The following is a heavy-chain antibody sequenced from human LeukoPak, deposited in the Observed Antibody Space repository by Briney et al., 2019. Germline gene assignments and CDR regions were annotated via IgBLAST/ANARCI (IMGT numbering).Heavy chain of an antibody. CDR1: GGSISSYY. V-gene: IGHV4-59*01. CDR2: IYYSGST. CDR3: ARGFWSGSYPYFDS. Sequence: SETLSLTCTVSGGSISSYYWSWIRQPPGKGLEWIGYIYYSGSTNYNPSLKSRVTISVDTSKNQFSLKLSSVTAADTAVYYCARGFWSGSYPYFDSWGQGTLVTVSS. J-gene: IGHJ4*02. D-gene: IGHD3-3*01.